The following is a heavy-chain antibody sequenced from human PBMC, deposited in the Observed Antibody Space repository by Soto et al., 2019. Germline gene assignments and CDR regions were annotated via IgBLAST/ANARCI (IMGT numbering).Heavy chain of an antibody. CDR1: GFTFRSHW. Sequence: EVQLVESGGGLVQPGGSLRLPCVVSGFTFRSHWMSWVRQAPGKGLVWVADINQEGSEEYYVDSVKGRFTVSRDNAKNSLYLQMNILRAEDTAVYYCARGHFGRDYWGQGTLVIVSP. D-gene: IGHD2-15*01. CDR2: INQEGSEE. CDR3: ARGHFGRDY. J-gene: IGHJ4*02. V-gene: IGHV3-7*05.